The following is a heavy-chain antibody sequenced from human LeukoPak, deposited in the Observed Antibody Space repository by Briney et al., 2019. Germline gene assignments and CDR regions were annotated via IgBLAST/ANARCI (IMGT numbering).Heavy chain of an antibody. CDR3: ARGRWLQFSD. J-gene: IGHJ4*02. Sequence: SETLSLTCTVSGGSISNYYWNWIRQPPGKGLEWIGYIYFTGSTNYNPSLKSRVTISPDTSKNQFSLKLSSVTAADTAMYYRARGRWLQFSDWGPGTLVTVSS. V-gene: IGHV4-59*01. D-gene: IGHD5-24*01. CDR1: GGSISNYY. CDR2: IYFTGST.